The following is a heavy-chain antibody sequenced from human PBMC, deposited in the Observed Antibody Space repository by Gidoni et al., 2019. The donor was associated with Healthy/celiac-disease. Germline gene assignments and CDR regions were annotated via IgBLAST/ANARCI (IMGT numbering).Heavy chain of an antibody. CDR2: IYYSGST. Sequence: QVQLQASGPGLVKPSETLSLTCTVSGGSISSYYWSWIRQPPGKGLGWIGYIYYSGSTNYNPSLKSRVTISVDTPKNQFSLKLSSVTAADTAVYYCARDREDYDILTGYSNYGMDVWGQGTTVTVSS. CDR3: ARDREDYDILTGYSNYGMDV. D-gene: IGHD3-9*01. CDR1: GGSISSYY. V-gene: IGHV4-59*13. J-gene: IGHJ6*02.